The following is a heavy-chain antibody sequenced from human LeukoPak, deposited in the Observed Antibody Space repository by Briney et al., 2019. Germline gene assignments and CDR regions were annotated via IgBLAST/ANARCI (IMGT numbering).Heavy chain of an antibody. J-gene: IGHJ4*02. Sequence: GVSLRLSCTASGFTFGDYAMSWVRQSPGKGLEWVGFIRSKAYGGTTEYAASVNGRFTISRDDSKSIAYLQMNSLKTEDTAVYYCTRDTGYSSSWYLDYWGQGTLVTVSS. CDR2: IRSKAYGGTT. CDR1: GFTFGDYA. V-gene: IGHV3-49*04. CDR3: TRDTGYSSSWYLDY. D-gene: IGHD6-13*01.